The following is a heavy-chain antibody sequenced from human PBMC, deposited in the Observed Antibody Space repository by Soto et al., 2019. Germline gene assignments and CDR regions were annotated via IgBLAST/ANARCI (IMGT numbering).Heavy chain of an antibody. CDR3: ARDRTTVTPDRDYYYGMDV. CDR2: IIPIFGTA. V-gene: IGHV1-69*01. Sequence: SGTVSCKASGGTFSSYAIGWVRQANGQGLEWMGGIIPIFGTANYAQKFQGRVTITADESTRTAYRELSSLRSEDTAVYYCARDRTTVTPDRDYYYGMDVWRQGTTVTGSS. J-gene: IGHJ6*02. D-gene: IGHD4-17*01. CDR1: GGTFSSYA.